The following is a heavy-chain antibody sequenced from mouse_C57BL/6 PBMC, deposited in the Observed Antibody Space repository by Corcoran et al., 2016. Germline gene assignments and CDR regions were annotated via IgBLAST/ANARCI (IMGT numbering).Heavy chain of an antibody. J-gene: IGHJ3*01. CDR3: ARCGPYDPWFAY. D-gene: IGHD2-3*01. Sequence: EVQLQQSGAELVKPGASVKLSCTASGFNIKDYYMHWVKQRTEQGLEWIGRIDPEDGETKYAPKFQGKATITADTSSNTADLQLSSLTSEDTAFYYCARCGPYDPWFAYWGQGTLVTVSA. CDR2: IDPEDGET. V-gene: IGHV14-2*01. CDR1: GFNIKDYY.